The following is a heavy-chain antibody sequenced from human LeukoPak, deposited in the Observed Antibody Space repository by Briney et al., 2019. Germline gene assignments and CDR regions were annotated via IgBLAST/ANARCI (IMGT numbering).Heavy chain of an antibody. CDR2: IYYSGST. CDR3: ARGGDGYSQRLDS. D-gene: IGHD5-24*01. Sequence: SETLSLTCTVSGGSISGSSYYWGWIRQPPGKGLEWIGSIYYSGSTYYNPSLKSRVTISVDTSKNQFSLKLSSVTAADTAVYYCARGGDGYSQRLDSWGQGTLVTVSS. CDR1: GGSISGSSYY. V-gene: IGHV4-39*07. J-gene: IGHJ4*02.